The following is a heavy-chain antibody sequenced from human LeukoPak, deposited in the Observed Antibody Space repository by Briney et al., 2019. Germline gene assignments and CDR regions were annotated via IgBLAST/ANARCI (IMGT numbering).Heavy chain of an antibody. J-gene: IGHJ6*02. D-gene: IGHD5-12*01. Sequence: SVKVSCKASGGTFSNCAVSWVRQAPGQGLEWMGRVIPILGIADYAQRFQGRVTFSADKSTGTAYMEVNSLRSEDTAVYYCARYSGYDGGDYGMDVWGQGTTVTVSS. CDR3: ARYSGYDGGDYGMDV. V-gene: IGHV1-69*04. CDR2: VIPILGIA. CDR1: GGTFSNCA.